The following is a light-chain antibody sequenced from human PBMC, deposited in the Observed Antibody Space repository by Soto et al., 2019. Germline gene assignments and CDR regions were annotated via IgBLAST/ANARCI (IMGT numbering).Light chain of an antibody. CDR2: DAS. J-gene: IGKJ1*01. V-gene: IGKV1-5*01. CDR1: QNVRSR. Sequence: DIQMTQSPSSLSASVGDRVTITCRASQNVRSRLAWFQQKPGKAPKLLIYDASGLESGVPQRFSGSGSGTEFTLTISSLQTDDFSTYYCQQYHSYWTFGQGTKVDIK. CDR3: QQYHSYWT.